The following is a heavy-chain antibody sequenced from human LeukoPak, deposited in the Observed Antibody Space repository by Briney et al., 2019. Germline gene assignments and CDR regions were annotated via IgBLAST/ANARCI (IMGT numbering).Heavy chain of an antibody. Sequence: GGSLRLSCAASGFTFSRYAMHGVRQAPGKGLEGGAVISYDGSKKYYADSVKGRFTISRDNSKTPLYLQMNSLRAEDTAVYYCARDLQENGMDVWGQGTTVTVSS. CDR3: ARDLQENGMDV. D-gene: IGHD4-11*01. V-gene: IGHV3-30-3*01. CDR2: ISYDGSKK. J-gene: IGHJ6*02. CDR1: GFTFSRYA.